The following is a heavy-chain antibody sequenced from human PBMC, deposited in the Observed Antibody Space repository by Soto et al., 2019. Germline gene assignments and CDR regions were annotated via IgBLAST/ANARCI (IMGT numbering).Heavy chain of an antibody. CDR2: ISYDGSNK. CDR3: AKDRNDCSGGSCYSGFDY. Sequence: GGSLRLSCAASGFTFSSYGMHWVRQAPGKGLEWVAVISYDGSNKYYADSVKGRFTISRDNSKNTLYLQMNSLRAEDTAVYYCAKDRNDCSGGSCYSGFDYWGQGTLVTVSS. CDR1: GFTFSSYG. V-gene: IGHV3-30*18. J-gene: IGHJ4*02. D-gene: IGHD2-15*01.